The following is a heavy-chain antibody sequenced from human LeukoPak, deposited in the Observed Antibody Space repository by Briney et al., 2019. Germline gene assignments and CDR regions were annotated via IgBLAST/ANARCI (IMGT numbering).Heavy chain of an antibody. Sequence: PGGSLRLSCAASGFTFSTYGMNWVRQAPGKGLEWVSYISPSGSTIYYPDSVKGRFTISRDNAKNTLHLQMNSLRAEDTAVYFCARDQLYCTGGTCYFEYWGQGTLVTVSS. CDR2: ISPSGSTI. D-gene: IGHD2-8*02. V-gene: IGHV3-48*03. CDR3: ARDQLYCTGGTCYFEY. CDR1: GFTFSTYG. J-gene: IGHJ4*02.